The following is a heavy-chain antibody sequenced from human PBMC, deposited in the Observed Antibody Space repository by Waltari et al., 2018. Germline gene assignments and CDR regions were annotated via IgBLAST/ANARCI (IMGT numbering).Heavy chain of an antibody. V-gene: IGHV1-69*05. CDR2: IIPSFGTA. CDR3: ARGDGGIQSGSYYPTFDY. CDR1: GGTFSSYA. D-gene: IGHD1-26*01. Sequence: QVQLVQSGAEVKKPGSSVKVSCKASGGTFSSYAISWVRQAPGQGLEWMGGIIPSFGTANYAQKFQGRVTITTDESTSTAYMELSSLRSEDTAVYYCARGDGGIQSGSYYPTFDYWGQGTLVTVSS. J-gene: IGHJ4*02.